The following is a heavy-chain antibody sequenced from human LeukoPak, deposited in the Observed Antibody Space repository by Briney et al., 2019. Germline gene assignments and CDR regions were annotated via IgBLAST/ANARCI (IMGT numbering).Heavy chain of an antibody. D-gene: IGHD3-22*01. Sequence: QPGGSLRPSCAASGFTFSSYAMSWVRQAPGKGLEWVSAISGSGGSTYYADSVKGRFTISRDNSKNTLYLQMNSLRAEDTAVYYCAKTIVVVILPNDAFDIWGQGTMVTVSS. V-gene: IGHV3-23*01. CDR3: AKTIVVVILPNDAFDI. CDR2: ISGSGGST. CDR1: GFTFSSYA. J-gene: IGHJ3*02.